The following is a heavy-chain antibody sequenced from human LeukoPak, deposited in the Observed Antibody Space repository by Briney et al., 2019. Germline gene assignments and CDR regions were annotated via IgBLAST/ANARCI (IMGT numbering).Heavy chain of an antibody. CDR3: AKGSATTVVTIDY. D-gene: IGHD4-23*01. Sequence: GGSLRLSCAASGYTFSSYGMHWVRQAPGKGLEWVAVISSDGSDKYYADSVKGRFTISRDNSKNTMYLQMNSLRDEDTAVYYCAKGSATTVVTIDYWGEGTLVTVSS. V-gene: IGHV3-30*18. CDR1: GYTFSSYG. CDR2: ISSDGSDK. J-gene: IGHJ4*02.